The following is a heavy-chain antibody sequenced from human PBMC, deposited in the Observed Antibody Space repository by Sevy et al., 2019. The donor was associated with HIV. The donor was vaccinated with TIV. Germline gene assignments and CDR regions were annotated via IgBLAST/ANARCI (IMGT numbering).Heavy chain of an antibody. J-gene: IGHJ6*02. CDR3: ARVSSYSSSWYILHDYGMDV. CDR1: GFTFSSYS. D-gene: IGHD6-13*01. CDR2: ISSSSSTI. Sequence: GGSLRLSFAASGFTFSSYSMNWVRQAPGKGLEWVSYISSSSSTIYYADSVKGRFTISRDNAKNSLYLQMNSLRDEDTAVYYCARVSSYSSSWYILHDYGMDVWGQGTTVTVS. V-gene: IGHV3-48*02.